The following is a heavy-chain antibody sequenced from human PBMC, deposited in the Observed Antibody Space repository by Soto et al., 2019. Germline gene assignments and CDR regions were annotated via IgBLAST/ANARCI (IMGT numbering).Heavy chain of an antibody. CDR3: ARVVPGAEAWFGP. CDR2: ISLYSDGT. J-gene: IGHJ5*02. CDR1: GYTFSNYR. Sequence: QVQLVQSGGEVKRPGASVKVSCKTSGYTFSNYRITWVRQAPGQPLEWLGWISLYSDGTNYAQKFQGRVSMTTDTSTTTDSMELRSLRSDDTAVYYCARVVPGAEAWFGPWGQGTLVTGSS. V-gene: IGHV1-18*01.